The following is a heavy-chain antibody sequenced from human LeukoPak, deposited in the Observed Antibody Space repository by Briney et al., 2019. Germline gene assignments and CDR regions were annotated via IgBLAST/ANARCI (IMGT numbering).Heavy chain of an antibody. CDR2: IGSSSSTI. V-gene: IGHV3-48*01. Sequence: GGSLRLSCAASGFTFSSYSMNWVRQAPGKGLEWVSYIGSSSSTIYYADSVKGRFTISRDNAKNSLYLQMNSLRAEDTAVYYCAREGAPFIVVVPAAKYYYYGMDVWGQGTTVTVSS. CDR3: AREGAPFIVVVPAAKYYYYGMDV. D-gene: IGHD2-2*01. CDR1: GFTFSSYS. J-gene: IGHJ6*02.